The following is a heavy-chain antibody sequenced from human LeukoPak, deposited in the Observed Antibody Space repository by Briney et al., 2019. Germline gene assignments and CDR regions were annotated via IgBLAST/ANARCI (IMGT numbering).Heavy chain of an antibody. Sequence: PSETLSLTCSVSGGSINNYYWSWMRQPAGKGLEWIGRIYTSGSTNYNPSLKSRVTMSVDTSKNQFSLKLSSVTAADTAVYYCARVVHYYDSSGYAPDYWGQGTLVTVSS. D-gene: IGHD3-22*01. V-gene: IGHV4-4*07. CDR2: IYTSGST. J-gene: IGHJ4*02. CDR3: ARVVHYYDSSGYAPDY. CDR1: GGSINNYY.